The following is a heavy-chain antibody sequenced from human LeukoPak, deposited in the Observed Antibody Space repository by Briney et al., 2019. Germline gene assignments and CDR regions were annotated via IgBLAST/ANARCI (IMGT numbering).Heavy chain of an antibody. V-gene: IGHV3-64*01. CDR1: GFTFSSYA. CDR3: AREKVKEYYFDS. J-gene: IGHJ4*02. Sequence: GGSLRLSCAASGFTFSSYAMHWVRQAPGKGLEDVSAISSNGGSTYYGNSVKGRFTISRDNSKNTLYLQMGSLRAEDMAAYYCAREKVKEYYFDSWGQGTLVTVSS. CDR2: ISSNGGST.